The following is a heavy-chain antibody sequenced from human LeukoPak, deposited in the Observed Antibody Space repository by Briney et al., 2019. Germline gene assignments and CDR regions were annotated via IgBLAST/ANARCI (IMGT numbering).Heavy chain of an antibody. CDR2: ISSSSSYI. CDR1: GFTFSSYT. CDR3: AREAMVRGVIDAFDI. J-gene: IGHJ3*02. Sequence: GGSLRLSCAASGFTFSSYTMNWVRQAPGKGLQSVSSISSSSSYIYYADSVKGRFTISRDNSKNSLYLQMNSLRAEDTAVYYCAREAMVRGVIDAFDIWGQGTMVTVSS. V-gene: IGHV3-21*01. D-gene: IGHD3-10*01.